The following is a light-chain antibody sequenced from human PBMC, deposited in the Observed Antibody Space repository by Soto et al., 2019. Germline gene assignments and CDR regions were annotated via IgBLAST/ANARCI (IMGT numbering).Light chain of an antibody. CDR1: SGDVGSFNL. Sequence: QSALTQPASVSGSPGQSITISCTGTSGDVGSFNLVSWYQQHPGKAPHLLIYEVTKRPSGVSNRFSGSKSGNTASLTISGLQAEDDADYYCCAYAGGSVYVLFGGGTKLTVL. J-gene: IGLJ3*02. CDR3: CAYAGGSVYVL. CDR2: EVT. V-gene: IGLV2-23*02.